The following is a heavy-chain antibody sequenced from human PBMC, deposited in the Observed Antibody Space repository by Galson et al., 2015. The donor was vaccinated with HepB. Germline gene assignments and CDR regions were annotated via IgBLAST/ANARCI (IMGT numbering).Heavy chain of an antibody. J-gene: IGHJ4*02. CDR1: GYTFTSYY. V-gene: IGHV1-46*03. D-gene: IGHD5-18*01. CDR2: INPSGGST. CDR3: ARVEYSDPYYFDY. Sequence: SVKVSCKASGYTFTSYYMHWVRQAPGQGLEWMGIINPSGGSTGYAEKFQDRVTMTRDTSTSTFYMELSSLRSEDTAVYYCARVEYSDPYYFDYWGQGTLITVSS.